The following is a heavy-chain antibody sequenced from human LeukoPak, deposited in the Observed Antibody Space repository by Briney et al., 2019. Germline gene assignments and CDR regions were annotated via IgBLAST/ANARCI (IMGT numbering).Heavy chain of an antibody. CDR3: ANHLACGSTSCPPFDY. V-gene: IGHV3-74*01. CDR2: IDPDGSDT. J-gene: IGHJ4*02. CDR1: GFTFSRYW. Sequence: QTGGSLRLSCAASGFTFSRYWMHWVRQAPGKGLVWVSRIDPDGSDTTYADSVKGRFTISRDSAKNTLYLQMNSLRAEDTAVYYCANHLACGSTSCPPFDYWGQGTLVTVSS. D-gene: IGHD2-2*01.